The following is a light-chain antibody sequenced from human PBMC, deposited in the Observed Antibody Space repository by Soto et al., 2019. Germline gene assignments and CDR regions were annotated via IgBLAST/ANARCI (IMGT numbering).Light chain of an antibody. CDR3: CSYGGSTAV. V-gene: IGLV2-23*02. CDR1: SSDVGSHNL. Sequence: QSALTQPASVSGSPGQSITISCTGTSSDVGSHNLVSWYQQHPGQAPKLMIYEVSKRPLGVSARFSASKSGNTASLTISGLQAEDEADYYSCSYGGSTAVFGGGTQLTVL. CDR2: EVS. J-gene: IGLJ7*01.